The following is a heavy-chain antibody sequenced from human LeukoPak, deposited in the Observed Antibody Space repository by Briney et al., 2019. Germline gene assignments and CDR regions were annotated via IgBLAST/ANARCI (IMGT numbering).Heavy chain of an antibody. CDR1: GFTFDDYA. V-gene: IGHV3-9*01. CDR3: AKDKGAGGSYFKN. D-gene: IGHD3-16*01. CDR2: ISWNSGSI. J-gene: IGHJ4*02. Sequence: GGSLRLTCAASGFTFDDYAMHWVRQAPGKGLEWVSGISWNSGSIDYADSVKGRFTISRDNAKNSLYLQMNSLRAEDTALYYCAKDKGAGGSYFKNWGQGTLVTVSS.